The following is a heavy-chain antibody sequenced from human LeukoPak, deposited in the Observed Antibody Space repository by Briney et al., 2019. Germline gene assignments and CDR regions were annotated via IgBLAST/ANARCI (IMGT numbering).Heavy chain of an antibody. CDR3: ARTVAVSPVGYFDY. D-gene: IGHD6-19*01. J-gene: IGHJ4*02. CDR2: IYYSGST. Sequence: SETLSLTCTVSGGSISSYYWSWIRQPPGKGLEWIGYIYYSGSTNYNPSLKSRVTISVDTSKNQFSLKLSSVTAADTAVYYCARTVAVSPVGYFDYWGQGTLVTVSS. CDR1: GGSISSYY. V-gene: IGHV4-59*08.